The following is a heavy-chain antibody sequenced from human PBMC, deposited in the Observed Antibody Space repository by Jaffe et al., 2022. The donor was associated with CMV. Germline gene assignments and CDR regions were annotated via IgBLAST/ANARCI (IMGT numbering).Heavy chain of an antibody. Sequence: QVQLVQSGAEVKKPGASVRVSCKASGYTFTNYGIAWMRQAPGQGLEWMGWISPWSGHTNYAQKLQGRVTMTTDTSTSTVYMDLRTLGSDDTAVYFCVRVGGKAVTGNRDIWGQGTLVTVSS. CDR1: GYTFTNYG. V-gene: IGHV1-18*01. D-gene: IGHD6-19*01. J-gene: IGHJ1*01. CDR3: VRVGGKAVTGNRDI. CDR2: ISPWSGHT.